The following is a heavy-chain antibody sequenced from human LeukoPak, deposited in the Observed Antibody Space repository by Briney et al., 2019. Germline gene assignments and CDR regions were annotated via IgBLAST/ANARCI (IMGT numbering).Heavy chain of an antibody. CDR3: ARGVRNTAMENFDY. J-gene: IGHJ4*02. CDR2: ISAYNGNT. Sequence: GSVKVSCKASGYTFTSYGISWVRQAPGQRLEWMGWISAYNGNTNYAQKLQGRVTMTTDTSTSTAYMELRSLRSDDTAVYYCARGVRNTAMENFDYWGQGTLVTVSS. CDR1: GYTFTSYG. D-gene: IGHD5-18*01. V-gene: IGHV1-18*01.